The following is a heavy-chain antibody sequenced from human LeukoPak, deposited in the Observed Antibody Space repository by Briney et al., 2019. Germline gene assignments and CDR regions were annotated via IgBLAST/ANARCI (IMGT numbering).Heavy chain of an antibody. CDR1: GYTFTGYY. V-gene: IGHV1-2*06. Sequence: ASVKVSCKASGYTFTGYYIHWVRQAPGQGLEWMGRINPKNGGTNYAQKFQGRVTLTRDTSISTAYMELSRLRSDDTAVFYCARDPWGGDIVVVPAAIHDPWGQGTLVIASS. CDR3: ARDPWGGDIVVVPAAIHDP. J-gene: IGHJ5*02. D-gene: IGHD2-2*01. CDR2: INPKNGGT.